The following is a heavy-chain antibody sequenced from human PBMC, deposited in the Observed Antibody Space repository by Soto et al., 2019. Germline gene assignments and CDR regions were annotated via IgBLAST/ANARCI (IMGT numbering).Heavy chain of an antibody. J-gene: IGHJ5*02. V-gene: IGHV4-39*01. CDR3: ARFIRGGSADTVIPNNNWFDP. Sequence: SETLSLTCTVSGGSISSSSYYWGWIRQPPGKGLEWIGSIYYSGSTYYNPSLKSRVTISVDTSKNQFSLKLSSVTAADTAVYYCARFIRGGSADTVIPNNNWFDPWGQGTLVTVSS. CDR2: IYYSGST. CDR1: GGSISSSSYY. D-gene: IGHD4-17*01.